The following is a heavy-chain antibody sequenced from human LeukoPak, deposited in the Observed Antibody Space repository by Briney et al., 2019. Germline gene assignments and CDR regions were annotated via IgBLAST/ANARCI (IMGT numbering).Heavy chain of an antibody. CDR3: ARGGGYSYGSFDY. CDR2: INRDGSST. V-gene: IGHV3-74*01. Sequence: GGSLRLSCAASGIIFSNYWMHWVRQAPGKGLVWVSRINRDGSSTSYADSVKGRFTISRDNAKNTLYLQMNSLRADDTAVYYCARGGGYSYGSFDYWGQGTLVTVSS. D-gene: IGHD5-18*01. J-gene: IGHJ4*02. CDR1: GIIFSNYW.